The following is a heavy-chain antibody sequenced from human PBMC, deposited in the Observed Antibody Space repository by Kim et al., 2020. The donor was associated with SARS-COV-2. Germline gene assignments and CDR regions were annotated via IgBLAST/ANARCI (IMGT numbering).Heavy chain of an antibody. J-gene: IGHJ4*02. Sequence: SQTLSLTCAISGDSVSSNSAAWNWIRQSPSRGLEWLGRTYYRSKWYNDYAVSVKSRITINPDTSKNQFSLQLNSVTPEDTAVYYCARDPGYNWNYGPYFDYWGQGTLVTVSS. CDR1: GDSVSSNSAA. CDR3: ARDPGYNWNYGPYFDY. V-gene: IGHV6-1*01. D-gene: IGHD1-7*01. CDR2: TYYRSKWYN.